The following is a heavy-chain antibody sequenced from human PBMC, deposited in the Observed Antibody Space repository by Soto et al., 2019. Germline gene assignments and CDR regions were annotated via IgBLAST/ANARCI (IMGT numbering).Heavy chain of an antibody. Sequence: VHLLESGGGLVQPGGSLRLSCAASGFTFSSYAMSWVRQAPGKGLEWVSGITASGGSTSYADSVKGRFTISRDNSKNTLYLQMISLRSEDTAVYYCAHTQGIVLVPAAIWYWGQGTLVTVSS. CDR3: AHTQGIVLVPAAIWY. D-gene: IGHD2-2*02. J-gene: IGHJ4*02. V-gene: IGHV3-23*01. CDR1: GFTFSSYA. CDR2: ITASGGST.